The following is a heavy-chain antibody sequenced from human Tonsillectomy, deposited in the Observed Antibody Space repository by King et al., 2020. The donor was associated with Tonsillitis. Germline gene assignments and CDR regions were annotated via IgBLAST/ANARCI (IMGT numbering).Heavy chain of an antibody. CDR2: IRYDGSDK. D-gene: IGHD3-16*02. Sequence: VQLVESGGGVVQPGGSLRLSCAASGFTFSSYGMHWVRQAPGKGLEWVAFIRYDGSDKYYADSVKGRFTISRDNSKNTLYLQMNTLRAEDTAVYYCAKDRGDDYVWGSSRPGESWGQGTLFSVSS. CDR3: AKDRGDDYVWGSSRPGES. J-gene: IGHJ5*02. V-gene: IGHV3-30*02. CDR1: GFTFSSYG.